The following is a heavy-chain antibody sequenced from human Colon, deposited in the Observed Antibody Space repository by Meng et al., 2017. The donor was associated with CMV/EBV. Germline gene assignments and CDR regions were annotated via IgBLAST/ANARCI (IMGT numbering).Heavy chain of an antibody. CDR2: ITSGGST. V-gene: IGHV3-23*01. D-gene: IGHD3-22*01. Sequence: GGSLRLSCAASGFTFSSYTMTWVRQAPGKGLEWVSVITSGGSTYYADSVKGRFTISRDTSKNTLYLQMNSLRVEDTAVYYCAGPRDSSGYYYYYYGMDVWGQGT. CDR1: GFTFSSYT. J-gene: IGHJ6*02. CDR3: AGPRDSSGYYYYYYGMDV.